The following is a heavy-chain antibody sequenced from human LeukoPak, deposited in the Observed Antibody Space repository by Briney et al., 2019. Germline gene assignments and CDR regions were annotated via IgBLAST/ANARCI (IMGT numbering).Heavy chain of an antibody. J-gene: IGHJ4*02. CDR1: GGTFRSYA. CDR3: ARGSAYCSGGSCYQYFDY. Sequence: ASVKVSCKASGGTFRSYAISWVRQAPGQGLEWMGGIIPIFGTANYAQKFQGRVTITADESTSTAYMELSSLRSEDTAVYYCARGSAYCSGGSCYQYFDYWGQGTLVTVSS. D-gene: IGHD2-15*01. CDR2: IIPIFGTA. V-gene: IGHV1-69*13.